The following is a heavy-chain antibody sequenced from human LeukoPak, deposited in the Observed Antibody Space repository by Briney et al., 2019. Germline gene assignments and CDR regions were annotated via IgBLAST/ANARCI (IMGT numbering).Heavy chain of an antibody. D-gene: IGHD3-10*01. V-gene: IGHV4-34*01. CDR3: ARVFDSGSQAYFYYMDV. CDR2: INHSGST. Sequence: SETLSLTCAVYGGSFGGYYWSWIRQPPGKGLEWIGEINHSGSTNYNPSLKSRVTMSVDTSKNQLSLKVSSVTAADTAVYYCARVFDSGSQAYFYYMDVWGKGTTVIISS. CDR1: GGSFGGYY. J-gene: IGHJ6*03.